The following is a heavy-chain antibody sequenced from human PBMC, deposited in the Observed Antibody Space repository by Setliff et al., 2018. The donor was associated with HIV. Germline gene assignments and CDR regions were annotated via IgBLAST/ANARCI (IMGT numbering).Heavy chain of an antibody. CDR1: GVSFTSSDW. J-gene: IGHJ4*02. CDR2: VYYGGAT. V-gene: IGHV4-4*01. Sequence: TLSLTCTVSGVSFTSSDWWVWFRQPPGKGLEWVGEVYYGGATKYNPSLESRLAISMDKSKNQFSLRLDSATAADTAVYFCARGPTAVGNHYYFDYWGQGKLVTVSS. D-gene: IGHD6-13*01. CDR3: ARGPTAVGNHYYFDY.